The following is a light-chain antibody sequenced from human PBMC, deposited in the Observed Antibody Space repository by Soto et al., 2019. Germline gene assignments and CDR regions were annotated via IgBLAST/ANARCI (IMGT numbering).Light chain of an antibody. J-gene: IGKJ5*01. CDR2: KAS. Sequence: DIQMTQSPSTLSASVGDRVTITCRASQSIDNWLAWYQQKPGKAPKLLIYKASSLESGVPSRFSGSGSGTEFTLTISSLQPDDFATYYCQQYNGTFGQGTRLQI. CDR3: QQYNGT. V-gene: IGKV1-5*03. CDR1: QSIDNW.